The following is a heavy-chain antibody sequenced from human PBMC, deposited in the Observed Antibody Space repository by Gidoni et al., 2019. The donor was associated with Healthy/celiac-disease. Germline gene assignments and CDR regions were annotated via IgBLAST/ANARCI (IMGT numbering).Heavy chain of an antibody. Sequence: EVQLVESGGGLIQPGGSLRLSCAASGFTVSSNYMSWVRQAPGKGLEWVSVIYSGGSTYYADSVKGRFTISRDNSKNTLYLQRNSLRAEDTAVYYCARGFVGDYEAPFYFDYWGQGTLVTVSS. J-gene: IGHJ4*02. CDR3: ARGFVGDYEAPFYFDY. V-gene: IGHV3-53*01. CDR2: IYSGGST. CDR1: GFTVSSNY. D-gene: IGHD4-17*01.